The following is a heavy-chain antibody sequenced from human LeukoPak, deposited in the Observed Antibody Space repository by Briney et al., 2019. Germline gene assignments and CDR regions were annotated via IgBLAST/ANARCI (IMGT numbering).Heavy chain of an antibody. J-gene: IGHJ4*02. CDR3: VCLGLGGLSLD. D-gene: IGHD3-16*01. Sequence: GGSLRLTCAASGFTFSRYSMHWVRQAPGKGLVWVSHVNSDGSGTDYADSVKGRFTISRDNAKNTLYLQMNSLRVEDTAVYYCVCLGLGGLSLDWGQGTLVTVSS. CDR1: GFTFSRYS. V-gene: IGHV3-74*01. CDR2: VNSDGSGT.